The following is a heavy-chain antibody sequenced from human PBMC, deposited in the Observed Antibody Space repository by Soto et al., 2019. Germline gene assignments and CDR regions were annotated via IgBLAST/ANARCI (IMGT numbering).Heavy chain of an antibody. CDR1: DGSFNGYY. Sequence: QVQLQEWGAGLLKPSETLSLTCGVYDGSFNGYYWSWIRQPPGKGLEWIGDINDRGSTNYNPSLKSPVTISVDTSKTQLSLKRTSVTAADTAVYYCARDITLATCDAVDVWGQGTTVTVSS. CDR3: ARDITLATCDAVDV. V-gene: IGHV4-34*01. D-gene: IGHD3-10*01. CDR2: INDRGST. J-gene: IGHJ3*01.